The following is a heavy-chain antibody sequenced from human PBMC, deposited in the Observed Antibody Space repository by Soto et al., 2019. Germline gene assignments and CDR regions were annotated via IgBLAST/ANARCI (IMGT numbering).Heavy chain of an antibody. Sequence: QVQLVQSGAEVKKPGASVKVSCETSGYIFTSYGLNWVRQAPGQGLEWMGWISGYNGNTNYAQTFQDRVTMTIDTSRSTVYMELRRLTSDDTAVYYCARGSAQRPGPIDYWGQGTLVSVSS. CDR2: ISGYNGNT. CDR1: GYIFTSYG. CDR3: ARGSAQRPGPIDY. J-gene: IGHJ4*02. D-gene: IGHD3-3*01. V-gene: IGHV1-18*01.